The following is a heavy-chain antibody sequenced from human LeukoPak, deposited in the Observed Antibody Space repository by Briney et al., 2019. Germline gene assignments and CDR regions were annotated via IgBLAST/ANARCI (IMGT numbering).Heavy chain of an antibody. CDR1: GGSFSGYY. CDR2: INHSGST. D-gene: IGHD3-9*01. Sequence: PSETLSFTCAVYGGSFSGYYWSWIRQPPGKGLEWIGEINHSGSTNYNPSLKSRVTISVDTSKNQFSLKLSSVTAADTAVYYCARALRYFDWLLNPFDYWGQGTLVTVSS. CDR3: ARALRYFDWLLNPFDY. V-gene: IGHV4-34*01. J-gene: IGHJ4*02.